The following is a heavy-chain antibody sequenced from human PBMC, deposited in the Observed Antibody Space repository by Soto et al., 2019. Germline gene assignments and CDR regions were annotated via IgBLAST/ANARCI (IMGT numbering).Heavy chain of an antibody. D-gene: IGHD3-22*01. CDR3: APVGPWVPYYYESSPYIFENWFDP. V-gene: IGHV4-38-2*01. J-gene: IGHJ5*02. Sequence: PSETLSLTCAVSGYSISSGYYWGWLRQPPGKGLVWIGSIYHGGSTYYNPSLNSRVTLSIDMTNNHVSLILSPVTGADSAGHYCAPVGPWVPYYYESSPYIFENWFDPWGQGTLVTVS. CDR2: IYHGGST. CDR1: GYSISSGYY.